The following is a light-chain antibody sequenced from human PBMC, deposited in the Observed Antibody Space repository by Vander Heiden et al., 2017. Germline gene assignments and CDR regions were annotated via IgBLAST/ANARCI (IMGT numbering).Light chain of an antibody. V-gene: IGKV3-15*01. CDR1: QSISNN. J-gene: IGKJ2*02. CDR2: SAS. CDR3: QQYSNWPPST. Sequence: EIVMTQSPATLSVSPGETATLSCRASQSISNNLAWYQHKPGQAPRLLMYSASTRATGIPARFSGSGSGTEFTLTISSLQSKDFAIYYCQQYSNWPPSTFGQGTKLEIK.